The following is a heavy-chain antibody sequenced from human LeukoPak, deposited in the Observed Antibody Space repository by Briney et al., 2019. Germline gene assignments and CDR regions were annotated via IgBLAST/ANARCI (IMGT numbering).Heavy chain of an antibody. J-gene: IGHJ4*02. D-gene: IGHD2-2*02. CDR2: ISYDGSNK. V-gene: IGHV3-30-3*01. Sequence: GGSLRLSCAASGFTFSSYAMHWVRQAPGKGLEWVAVISYDGSNKYYADSVKGRFTISRDNSKNTLYLQMNSLRAEDTAVYYCARDLASHTPKGYWGQGTLVTGSS. CDR1: GFTFSSYA. CDR3: ARDLASHTPKGY.